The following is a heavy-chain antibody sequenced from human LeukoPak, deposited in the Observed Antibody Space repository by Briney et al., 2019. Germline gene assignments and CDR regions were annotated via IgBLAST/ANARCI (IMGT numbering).Heavy chain of an antibody. D-gene: IGHD3-16*01. CDR1: GFTFGTYA. Sequence: GGSLRLSCAASGFTFGTYAMSWVRQAPGKGLEWVSAINSGGGNTYYADSVKGRFTISRDNSKNTLYLQMNSLRAEDTAVYYCAKVNDYVWGPGDYWGQGTLVTVSS. CDR2: INSGGGNT. V-gene: IGHV3-23*01. J-gene: IGHJ4*02. CDR3: AKVNDYVWGPGDY.